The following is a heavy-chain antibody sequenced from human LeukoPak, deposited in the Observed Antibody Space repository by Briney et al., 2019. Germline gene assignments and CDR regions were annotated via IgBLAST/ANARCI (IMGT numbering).Heavy chain of an antibody. D-gene: IGHD4-17*01. CDR1: GGSISSYY. CDR3: ARSTTVTTDFDY. J-gene: IGHJ4*02. CDR2: IYYRGST. V-gene: IGHV4-59*01. Sequence: SETLSLTCTVSGGSISSYYWSWIRQPPGKGLEWIGYIYYRGSTNYNPSLKSRVTISVDTSKNQFSLKLSSVTAADTAVYYCARSTTVTTDFDYWGQGTLVTVSS.